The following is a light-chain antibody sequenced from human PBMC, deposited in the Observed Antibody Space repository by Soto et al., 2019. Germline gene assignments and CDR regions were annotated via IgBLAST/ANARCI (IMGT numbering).Light chain of an antibody. V-gene: IGLV1-40*01. Sequence: QSVLTQRPSVSGAPGQRVTISCTGSSSNIGAGYDVHWYQQLPGTAPKLLIYGNSNRPSGVPDRFSGSKSGTSVSLAITGLQAEDEADYYCQSYDSSLSGYVFGTGTKLTVL. CDR1: SSNIGAGYD. CDR3: QSYDSSLSGYV. J-gene: IGLJ1*01. CDR2: GNS.